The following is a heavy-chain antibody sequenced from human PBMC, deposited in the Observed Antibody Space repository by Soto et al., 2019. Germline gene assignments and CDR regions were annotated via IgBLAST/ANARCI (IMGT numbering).Heavy chain of an antibody. CDR2: IWYDGSNK. CDR1: GFTFSSYG. Sequence: GGSLRLSCAASGFTFSSYGMHWVRQAPGKGLEWVAVIWYDGSNKYYADSVKGRFTISRDNAKNTLYLQMNSLRAEDTAVYYCAMGPPEYYDILTGYFSPGAFDIWGQGTMVTVSS. V-gene: IGHV3-33*03. J-gene: IGHJ3*02. CDR3: AMGPPEYYDILTGYFSPGAFDI. D-gene: IGHD3-9*01.